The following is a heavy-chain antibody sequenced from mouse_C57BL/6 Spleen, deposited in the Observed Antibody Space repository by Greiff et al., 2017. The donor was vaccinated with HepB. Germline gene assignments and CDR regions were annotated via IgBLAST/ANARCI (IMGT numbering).Heavy chain of an antibody. Sequence: VQLKQSGTVLARPGASVKMSCKTSGYTFTSYWMHWVKQRPGQGLEWIGAIYPGNSDTSYNQKFKGKAKLTAVTSASTAYMELSSLTNEDSAVYYCTKGTIYDGYYAYFDYWGQGTTLTVSS. CDR2: IYPGNSDT. V-gene: IGHV1-5*01. J-gene: IGHJ2*01. D-gene: IGHD2-3*01. CDR1: GYTFTSYW. CDR3: TKGTIYDGYYAYFDY.